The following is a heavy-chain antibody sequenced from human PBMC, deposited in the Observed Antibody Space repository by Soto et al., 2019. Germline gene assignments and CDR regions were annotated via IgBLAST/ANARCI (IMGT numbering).Heavy chain of an antibody. CDR2: IYWDDDK. CDR1: GFSLSTSGVG. J-gene: IGHJ4*02. Sequence: QITLKESGPTLVKPTQTLTLTCTFSGFSLSTSGVGVGWIRQPPGKALEWLALIYWDDDKRYSPSLKSRLTITKDTSKNPVVLTMTNKDPVDTATYYCAHIKRASVVVAAPIDYWGQGTLVTVSS. D-gene: IGHD2-15*01. CDR3: AHIKRASVVVAAPIDY. V-gene: IGHV2-5*02.